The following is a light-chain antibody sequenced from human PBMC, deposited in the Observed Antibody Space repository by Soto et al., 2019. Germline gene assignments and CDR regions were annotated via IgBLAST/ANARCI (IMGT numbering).Light chain of an antibody. J-gene: IGKJ1*01. Sequence: ETVLTQSPGTLSLSPGERATLSFRASQTIRSNYLAWYRQTPGQAPRLLIYGASNRATGIADRFSGSGSGTYFTLILGRLEPEDFSLYYCQQYGRAPWTFGQGTKVEIK. CDR2: GAS. CDR1: QTIRSNY. V-gene: IGKV3-20*01. CDR3: QQYGRAPWT.